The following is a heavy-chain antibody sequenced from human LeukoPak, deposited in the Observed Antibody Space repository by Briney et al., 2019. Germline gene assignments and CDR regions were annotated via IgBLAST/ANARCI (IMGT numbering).Heavy chain of an antibody. J-gene: IGHJ6*03. D-gene: IGHD3-3*01. CDR1: GYTFTSYD. CDR2: IIPIFGTA. V-gene: IGHV1-69*13. Sequence: SVKVSCKASGYTFTSYDINWVRQATGQGLEWMGRIIPIFGTANYAQKFQGRVTITADESTSTAYMELSSLRSEDTAVYYCARVDVGDFWSGYFYYMDVWGKGTTVTVSS. CDR3: ARVDVGDFWSGYFYYMDV.